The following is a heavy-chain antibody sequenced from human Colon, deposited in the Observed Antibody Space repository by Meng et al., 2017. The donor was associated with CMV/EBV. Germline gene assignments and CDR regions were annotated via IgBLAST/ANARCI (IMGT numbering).Heavy chain of an antibody. CDR1: GYTFTGYY. D-gene: IGHD3-10*01. CDR2: INPNSGGT. J-gene: IGHJ4*02. Sequence: QGQLVQSWAEVEKAGASVKVSCNASGYTFTGYYMHWVRQRPGQGLEWMGWINPNSGGTNYAQKFQGRVTMTRDTSISTAYMELSRLRSDDTAVYYCARDLRVWFGEFKNWGQGTLVTVSS. V-gene: IGHV1-2*02. CDR3: ARDLRVWFGEFKN.